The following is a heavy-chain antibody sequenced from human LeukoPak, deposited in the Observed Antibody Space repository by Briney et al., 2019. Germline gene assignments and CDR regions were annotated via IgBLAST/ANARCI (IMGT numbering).Heavy chain of an antibody. CDR2: ISSSSSYI. D-gene: IGHD2-15*01. J-gene: IGHJ5*02. CDR1: GFTFSSYS. CDR3: ASACSGGSCYSP. V-gene: IGHV3-21*01. Sequence: GGSLRLSCAASGFTFSSYSMNWVRQAPAKGLEWVSSISSSSSYIYYADSVKGRFTISRDNAKNSLYLQMNSLRAEDTAVYYCASACSGGSCYSPRGQGTLVTVSS.